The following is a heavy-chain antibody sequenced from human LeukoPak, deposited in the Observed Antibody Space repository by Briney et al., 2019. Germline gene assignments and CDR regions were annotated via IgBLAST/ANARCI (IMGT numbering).Heavy chain of an antibody. V-gene: IGHV3-23*01. CDR3: GKDEQGFGMQTSH. CDR1: GFDFSSYT. CDR2: ITGSGGST. Sequence: GGSLRLSCAASGFDFSSYTVSWVRQAPGKGLEWVSAITGSGGSTYYADSVKGRFTVSRDNPRNTLYLQMNSLRAEDTAVYYCGKDEQGFGMQTSHWGQGTLVTVSS. D-gene: IGHD1-14*01. J-gene: IGHJ4*02.